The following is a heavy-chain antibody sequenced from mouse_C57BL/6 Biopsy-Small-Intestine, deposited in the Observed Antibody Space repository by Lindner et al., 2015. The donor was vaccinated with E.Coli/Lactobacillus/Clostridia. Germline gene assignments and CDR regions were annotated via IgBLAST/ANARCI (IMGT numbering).Heavy chain of an antibody. CDR3: ARAPHYYGSSTGHFDV. D-gene: IGHD1-1*01. J-gene: IGHJ1*03. Sequence: VQLQESGAELARPGASVKLSCKASGYTFTSYGISWVKQRTGQGLEWIGEIYPRSGNTYYSEKFKGKATLTADKSSSTAYMELRSLTSEDSAVYFCARAPHYYGSSTGHFDVWGTGTTVTVSS. CDR1: GYTFTSYG. V-gene: IGHV1-81*01. CDR2: IYPRSGNT.